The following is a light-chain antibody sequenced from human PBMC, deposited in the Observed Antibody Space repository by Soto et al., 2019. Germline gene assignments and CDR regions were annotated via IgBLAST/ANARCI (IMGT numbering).Light chain of an antibody. Sequence: DIVMTQSPLSLPVTPGEPASISCRSSQSLLHSNGYNYLDWYLQKPGQSPQLLIYLGSNRASGVPDRFSGSGSGTDFTLKICRVEAEDVGVYYCMQALQTPRTFGPGTKVDIK. CDR1: QSLLHSNGYNY. J-gene: IGKJ3*01. V-gene: IGKV2-28*01. CDR2: LGS. CDR3: MQALQTPRT.